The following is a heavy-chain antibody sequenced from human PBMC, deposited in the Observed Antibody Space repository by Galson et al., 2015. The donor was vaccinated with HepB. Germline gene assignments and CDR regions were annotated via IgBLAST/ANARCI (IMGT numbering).Heavy chain of an antibody. Sequence: SLRLSCAASGFTFSSYAMHWVRQAPGKGLEWVAVISYDGSNKYYADSVKGRFTISRDNSKNTLYLQMNSLRAEDTAVYYCAREVGYCSSTSCSAGLDPWGQGTLVTVSS. CDR2: ISYDGSNK. D-gene: IGHD2-2*01. V-gene: IGHV3-30*04. CDR3: AREVGYCSSTSCSAGLDP. CDR1: GFTFSSYA. J-gene: IGHJ5*02.